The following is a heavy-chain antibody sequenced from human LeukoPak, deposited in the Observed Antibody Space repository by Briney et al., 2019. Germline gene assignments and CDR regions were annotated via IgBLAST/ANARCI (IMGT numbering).Heavy chain of an antibody. V-gene: IGHV3-7*03. CDR1: GFTFTNYW. CDR3: ATYRQVLLPFES. D-gene: IGHD2-8*02. CDR2: IKQDRSEK. Sequence: GGSLRLSCAASGFTFTNYWMSWVRQAPGKGLELVANIKQDRSEKYYVDSVKGRFTISRDHAKNSLYLQMNSLRAEDTAIYYCATYRQVLLPFESWGQGTLVTVSS. J-gene: IGHJ4*02.